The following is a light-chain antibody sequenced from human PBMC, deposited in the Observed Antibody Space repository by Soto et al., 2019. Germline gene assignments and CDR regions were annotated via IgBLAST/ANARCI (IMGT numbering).Light chain of an antibody. Sequence: QSVLTQPPSGSGAPGQRVTISCTGSSSNIGAGYEVHWYQQLPGTAPKLLIYGNSNRPSGVPDRFSGSKSGTPASLGNTGVQAEDEADYYCQSYDSSLSGVVFGGGTKLTVL. CDR2: GNS. CDR1: SSNIGAGYE. V-gene: IGLV1-40*01. J-gene: IGLJ2*01. CDR3: QSYDSSLSGVV.